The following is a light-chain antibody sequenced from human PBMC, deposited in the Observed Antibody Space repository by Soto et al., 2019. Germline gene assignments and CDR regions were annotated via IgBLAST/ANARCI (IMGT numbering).Light chain of an antibody. Sequence: QSVLTQPPAVSGSPGQSVTISCTGTSSDVGDNYVSWYQQHLGKAPKLIIYEVSQRPSGVPDRFSGSKPGNTASLTVSGLQTEDEADYYCSAYAGSNNFVFGSGTKVTVL. CDR3: SAYAGSNNFV. CDR2: EVS. V-gene: IGLV2-8*01. CDR1: SSDVGDNY. J-gene: IGLJ1*01.